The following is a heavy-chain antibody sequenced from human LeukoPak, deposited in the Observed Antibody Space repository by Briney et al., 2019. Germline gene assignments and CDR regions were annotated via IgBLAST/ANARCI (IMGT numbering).Heavy chain of an antibody. CDR3: ARDFVYGSGSYPFDH. V-gene: IGHV3-21*01. J-gene: IGHJ4*02. Sequence: GGSLRLSCAASGFTFSSYSMNWVRQAPGKGLEWVSSISSSSSSIYYADSVKGRFTISRDNAKNSLYLQMNSLRAEDTAVYYCARDFVYGSGSYPFDHWGQGTLVTVSS. CDR1: GFTFSSYS. CDR2: ISSSSSSI. D-gene: IGHD3-10*01.